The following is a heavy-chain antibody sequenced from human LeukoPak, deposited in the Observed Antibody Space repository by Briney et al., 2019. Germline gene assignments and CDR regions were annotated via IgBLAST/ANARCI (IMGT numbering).Heavy chain of an antibody. J-gene: IGHJ3*01. D-gene: IGHD5-18*01. Sequence: PSETLSLTCIVSHGSISRYYWSWIRQPPGKGLEWIGHIYYSGSTEYSPSLKSRVTMSVDTSENQVSLKVTSVTAADTAVYYCARLQNRGFDYGYDDAFDVWGQGTMVTASS. CDR3: ARLQNRGFDYGYDDAFDV. V-gene: IGHV4-59*08. CDR1: HGSISRYY. CDR2: IYYSGST.